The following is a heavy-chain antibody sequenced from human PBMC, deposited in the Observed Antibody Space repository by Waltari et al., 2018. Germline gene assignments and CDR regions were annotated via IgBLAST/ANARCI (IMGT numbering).Heavy chain of an antibody. CDR3: AKAARIYDFWSGYSSGMDV. D-gene: IGHD3-3*01. J-gene: IGHJ6*02. CDR1: GFTFSSYA. CDR2: ISGSGGST. V-gene: IGHV3-23*01. Sequence: EVQLLESGGGLVQPGGSLRLSCAASGFTFSSYAMSCVRQAPGTGLEWVSGISGSGGSTYYADSVKGRFSISRDNSKNTLYLQMNSLRAEDTAVYYCAKAARIYDFWSGYSSGMDVWGQGTTVTVSS.